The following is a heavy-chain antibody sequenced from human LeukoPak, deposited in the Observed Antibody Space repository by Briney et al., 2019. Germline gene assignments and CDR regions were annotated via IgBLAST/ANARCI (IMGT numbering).Heavy chain of an antibody. V-gene: IGHV3-23*01. CDR1: GFTFSSYG. Sequence: PGGSLRLSCAASGFTFSSYGVSWIRQAPGKGLQWVSTISSSGSSIDYADSAKGRFTISRDNSKNTLYLQMNSLRVEDTAVYYCAKGLSWYYFDYWGQGTLVTVSS. CDR3: AKGLSWYYFDY. D-gene: IGHD2-8*02. J-gene: IGHJ4*02. CDR2: ISSSGSSI.